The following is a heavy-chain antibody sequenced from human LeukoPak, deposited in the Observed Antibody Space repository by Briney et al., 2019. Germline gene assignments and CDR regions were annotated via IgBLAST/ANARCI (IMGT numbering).Heavy chain of an antibody. D-gene: IGHD3-3*01. Sequence: SETLSLTCTVSGGSISSYYWSWIRQPAGKGLEWIGRIYTSGSTNYNPSLKSRVTMSVDTSKNQFSLKLSSVTAADTAVYYCARGFRITIFGVVINYYYMDVWGKGTTVTVSS. J-gene: IGHJ6*03. CDR2: IYTSGST. CDR1: GGSISSYY. CDR3: ARGFRITIFGVVINYYYMDV. V-gene: IGHV4-4*07.